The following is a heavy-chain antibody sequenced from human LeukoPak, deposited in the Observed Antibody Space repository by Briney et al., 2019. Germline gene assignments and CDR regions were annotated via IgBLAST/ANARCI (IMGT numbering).Heavy chain of an antibody. CDR3: AKGNGMIVLAYFDY. V-gene: IGHV3-23*01. J-gene: IGHJ4*02. Sequence: GGSLRLSCAASGFTFSSYAMSWVRQAPGKGLEWVSVIGGSGGSTYFADSVKGRFTISRDNSKNTLYLQMSSLRAEDTAVYYCAKGNGMIVLAYFDYWGQGTLVTVSS. CDR2: IGGSGGST. CDR1: GFTFSSYA. D-gene: IGHD3-22*01.